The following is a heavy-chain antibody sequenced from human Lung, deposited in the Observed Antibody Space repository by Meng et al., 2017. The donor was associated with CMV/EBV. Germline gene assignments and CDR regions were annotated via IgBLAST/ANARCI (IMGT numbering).Heavy chain of an antibody. Sequence: AGSLCLXCAASGFLFSSDAMSWVRQAPRERLEWVSGISPSGGSTYYADSVKGRVTISIDNSKNTLYLQMNSLRAEDTAVYYCAIQEISGGTFDYWGQGTLVTVSS. J-gene: IGHJ4*02. V-gene: IGHV3-23*01. CDR3: AIQEISGGTFDY. D-gene: IGHD3-16*01. CDR2: ISPSGGST. CDR1: GFLFSSDA.